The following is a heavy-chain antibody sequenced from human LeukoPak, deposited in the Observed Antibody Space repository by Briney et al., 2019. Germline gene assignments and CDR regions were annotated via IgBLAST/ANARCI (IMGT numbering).Heavy chain of an antibody. CDR2: IYYSGST. CDR3: ARARYYFDY. Sequence: PSETLSLTCTVSGGSISSYYWSWIRQPPGKGLEWIGYIYYSGSTNYNPSLKSRVTISVDTSENQFSLKLSSVTAADTAVYYCARARYYFDYWGQGTLVTVSS. V-gene: IGHV4-59*01. J-gene: IGHJ4*02. CDR1: GGSISSYY.